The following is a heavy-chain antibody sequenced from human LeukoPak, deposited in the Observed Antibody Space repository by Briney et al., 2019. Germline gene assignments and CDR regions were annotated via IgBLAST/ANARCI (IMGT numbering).Heavy chain of an antibody. D-gene: IGHD3-9*01. CDR2: IWYDGSNK. J-gene: IGHJ4*02. CDR1: GFTFSSYG. Sequence: GRSLRLSCAASGFTFSSYGMHWVRQAPGKGLEWVAVIWYDGSNKYYADSVKGRFTISRDNSKHTLYLQMNSMRAEDKAVYYCAKGQYDILTGYYSPFDYWGQGTLVTVSS. V-gene: IGHV3-33*06. CDR3: AKGQYDILTGYYSPFDY.